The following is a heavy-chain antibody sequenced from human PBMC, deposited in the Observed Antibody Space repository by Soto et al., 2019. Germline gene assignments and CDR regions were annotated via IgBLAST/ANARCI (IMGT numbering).Heavy chain of an antibody. CDR2: INVGNGNT. D-gene: IGHD3-10*01. Sequence: QVQLVQSGAEEKKPGASVKVSCKASGYTFTNYAIHWVRQAPGQRLEWMGWINVGNGNTKYSQKFQGRVTFTRDTSASTADMELSSLRSEDTAVYYCARRGDGMDVGGQGTTVTVYS. CDR3: ARRGDGMDV. V-gene: IGHV1-3*05. CDR1: GYTFTNYA. J-gene: IGHJ6*02.